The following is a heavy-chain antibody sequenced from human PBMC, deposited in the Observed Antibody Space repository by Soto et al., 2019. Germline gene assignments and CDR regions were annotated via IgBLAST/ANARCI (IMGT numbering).Heavy chain of an antibody. J-gene: IGHJ3*02. CDR3: ARVSAVVRAFDI. D-gene: IGHD2-21*01. V-gene: IGHV3-7*01. CDR1: GFTFSSYW. Sequence: GGSLRLSCAASGFTFSSYWMSWVRQAPGNGLEWVSNIKQDGSEKYYVDSVKGRFTISRDNAKNSLYLQMNSLRAEDTAVYYCARVSAVVRAFDIWGQGTMVTVSS. CDR2: IKQDGSEK.